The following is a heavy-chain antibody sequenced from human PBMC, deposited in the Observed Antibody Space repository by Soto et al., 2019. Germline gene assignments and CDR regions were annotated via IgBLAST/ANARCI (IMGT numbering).Heavy chain of an antibody. CDR2: INAGNGNT. Sequence: ASVKVSCKASGYTFTSYAMHWVRQAPGQRLEWMGWINAGNGNTKYSQRFQGRVTITRDTSASTAYMELSSLRSEDTAVYYCARDMVASSSYYYYYYYGMDVWGQGTRSPSP. CDR1: GYTFTSYA. CDR3: ARDMVASSSYYYYYYYGMDV. D-gene: IGHD6-13*01. V-gene: IGHV1-3*01. J-gene: IGHJ6*02.